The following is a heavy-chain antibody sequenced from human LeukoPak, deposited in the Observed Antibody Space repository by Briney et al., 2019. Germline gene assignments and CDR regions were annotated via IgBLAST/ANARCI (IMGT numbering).Heavy chain of an antibody. Sequence: SETLSLTCTVSGGSISSYYRSWIRQPPGKGLEWIGYIYYSGSTNYNPSLKSRVTISVDTSKNQFSLKLSSVTAADTAVYYCARQDSSGWSLFDYWGQGTLVTVSS. CDR2: IYYSGST. J-gene: IGHJ4*02. CDR3: ARQDSSGWSLFDY. CDR1: GGSISSYY. V-gene: IGHV4-59*08. D-gene: IGHD6-19*01.